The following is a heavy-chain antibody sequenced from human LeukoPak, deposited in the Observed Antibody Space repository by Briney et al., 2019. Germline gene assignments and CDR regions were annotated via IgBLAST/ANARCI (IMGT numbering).Heavy chain of an antibody. CDR2: VYHSGSA. Sequence: SETLSLTCAVSGASIDSHSWWSWVRQPPGKGLEWIGEVYHSGSANYKPSLKSRVTISVDTSRNHFSLKLTSVTAADTAVYYCAYNRNFALDNWGQGTLVTVSS. D-gene: IGHD1-14*01. V-gene: IGHV4/OR15-8*01. J-gene: IGHJ4*01. CDR1: GASIDSHSW. CDR3: AYNRNFALDN.